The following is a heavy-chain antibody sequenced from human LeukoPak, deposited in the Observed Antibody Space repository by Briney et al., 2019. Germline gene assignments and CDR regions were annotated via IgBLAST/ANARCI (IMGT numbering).Heavy chain of an antibody. CDR1: GYTFTSYG. CDR2: ISAYNGNT. Sequence: ASVKVSCKASGYTFTSYGISWVRQAPGQGLEWMGWISAYNGNTNYARKLQGRVTMTTDTSTSTAYMELRSLRSDDTAVYYCARACSGGSCYSNYYGMDVWGKGTTVTVSS. CDR3: ARACSGGSCYSNYYGMDV. J-gene: IGHJ6*04. D-gene: IGHD2-15*01. V-gene: IGHV1-18*04.